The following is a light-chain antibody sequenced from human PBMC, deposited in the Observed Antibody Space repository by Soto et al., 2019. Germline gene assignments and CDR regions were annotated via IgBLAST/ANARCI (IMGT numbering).Light chain of an antibody. V-gene: IGLV2-8*01. CDR1: SSDVGGYNY. CDR3: SSYAGSNNFV. J-gene: IGLJ1*01. Sequence: QSVLTQPPSAPGSPGQSVTISCTGTSSDVGGYNYVSWYQQHPGKAPKLMIYEVSERPSGVPDHFSGSKSSNTASLTVSGLQAEDEADYYCSSYAGSNNFVFGTGTKVTVL. CDR2: EVS.